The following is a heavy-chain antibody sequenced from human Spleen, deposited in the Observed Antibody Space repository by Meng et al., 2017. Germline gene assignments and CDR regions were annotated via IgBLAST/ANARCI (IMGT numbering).Heavy chain of an antibody. J-gene: IGHJ4*02. Sequence: QAPPPESGPVLRKPSQTPPLTCTASRASVYSGGYYWSWIRHHPGKGLEWIGHIYYSGSTYYNPSLKSRFSISVDTSKNQFSLNLTSATAADTAVYYCARKMIGTGSFDYWGQGRLVTVSS. CDR2: IYYSGST. CDR1: RASVYSGGYY. CDR3: ARKMIGTGSFDY. V-gene: IGHV4-31*03. D-gene: IGHD3-10*01.